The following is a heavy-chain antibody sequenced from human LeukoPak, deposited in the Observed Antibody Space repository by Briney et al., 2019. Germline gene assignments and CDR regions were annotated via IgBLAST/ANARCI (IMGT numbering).Heavy chain of an antibody. CDR2: ISDTGFTT. D-gene: IGHD3-22*01. V-gene: IGHV3-48*03. CDR3: ARESESVVVTPDALDI. Sequence: GGSLRLSCAASGFTFSSYEMNWVRQAPGKGLEWISDISDTGFTTYYADSVKGRFTISRDNAKNSLYLHMNSLRAEDTAVYYCARESESVVVTPDALDIWGQGTMVTVSS. J-gene: IGHJ3*02. CDR1: GFTFSSYE.